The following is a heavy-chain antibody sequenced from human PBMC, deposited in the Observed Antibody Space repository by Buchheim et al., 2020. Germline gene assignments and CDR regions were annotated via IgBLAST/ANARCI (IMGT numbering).Heavy chain of an antibody. CDR2: IYYSGST. CDR1: GGSISSYY. V-gene: IGHV4-59*08. D-gene: IGHD6-6*01. CDR3: ARHIEYSSSWGRLTTRKSAPLEYFDY. Sequence: QLQLQESGPGLVKPSETLSLTCNVSGGSISSYYWSWIRQPPGKGLEWIGYIYYSGSTNYNPSLKSRVTISVATSKHQFSLKLSSVTAADTAVYYCARHIEYSSSWGRLTTRKSAPLEYFDYWGQGTL. J-gene: IGHJ4*02.